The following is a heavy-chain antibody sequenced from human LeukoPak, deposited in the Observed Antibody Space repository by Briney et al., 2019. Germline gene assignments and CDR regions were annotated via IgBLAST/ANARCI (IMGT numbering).Heavy chain of an antibody. CDR3: ARGVNVRSLTGPSVYYYMDV. D-gene: IGHD3-9*01. CDR2: INPSGGST. CDR1: GYTFTSYY. J-gene: IGHJ6*03. V-gene: IGHV1-46*01. Sequence: ASVKVSCKASGYTFTSYYMRWVRQAPGQGLEWMGIINPSGGSTSYAQKFQGRVTMTRDMSTSTVYMELSSLRSEDTAVYYCARGVNVRSLTGPSVYYYMDVWGKGTTVTVSS.